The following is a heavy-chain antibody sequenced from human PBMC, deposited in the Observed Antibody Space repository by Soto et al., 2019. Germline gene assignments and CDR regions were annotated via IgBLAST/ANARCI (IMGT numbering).Heavy chain of an antibody. CDR1: GFTLSSYG. CDR3: AKGGVCSTSCPPVAGHYYGMDV. D-gene: IGHD2-2*01. Sequence: QVQLVESGGGVVHPGRSLRLSCAASGFTLSSYGMHWVRQSPGKGLEWVAAISYDGAVRNYADSVKGRFTISRDTSNNTVYLQMNSLRPEDTAVYYCAKGGVCSTSCPPVAGHYYGMDVWGQGTTVTVSS. V-gene: IGHV3-30*18. J-gene: IGHJ6*02. CDR2: ISYDGAVR.